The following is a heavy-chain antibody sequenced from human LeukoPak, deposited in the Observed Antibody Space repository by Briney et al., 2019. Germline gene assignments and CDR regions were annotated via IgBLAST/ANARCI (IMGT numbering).Heavy chain of an antibody. CDR2: IKSKTDGGTT. D-gene: IGHD3-10*01. J-gene: IGHJ4*02. CDR3: ASLYGSGSPAGYYFDY. CDR1: GFTFSNAW. V-gene: IGHV3-15*01. Sequence: PGGSLRLSCAASGFTFSNAWMSWVRQAPGKGLEWVGRIKSKTDGGTTDYAAPVKGRCTISRDNSKNTLYLQMNSLRAEDTAVYYCASLYGSGSPAGYYFDYWGQGTLVTVSS.